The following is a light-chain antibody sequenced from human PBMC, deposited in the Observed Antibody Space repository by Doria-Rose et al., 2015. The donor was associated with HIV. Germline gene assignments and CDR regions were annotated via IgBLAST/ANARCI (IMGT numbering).Light chain of an antibody. Sequence: TQSPGTPSLSPGERATLSCRASQSFSSTYLARYQQKPGQAPSLLIYDGSTRATGIPDRFSASGSGTDFTLTINRLEPEDFALYYCHQYGTSWTFGQGTKVEI. CDR2: DGS. J-gene: IGKJ1*01. CDR3: HQYGTSWT. CDR1: QSFSSTY. V-gene: IGKV3-20*01.